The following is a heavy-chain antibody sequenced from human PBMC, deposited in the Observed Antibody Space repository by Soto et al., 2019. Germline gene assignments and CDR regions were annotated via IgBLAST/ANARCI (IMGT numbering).Heavy chain of an antibody. CDR3: ARSFYDFWSGSHNWFDP. CDR2: IWYDGSNK. J-gene: IGHJ5*02. V-gene: IGHV3-33*01. Sequence: GGSLRLSCAASGFTFSSYGMHWVRQAPGKGLEWVAVIWYDGSNKYYADSVKGRFTISRDNSKNTLYLQMNSLRAEDTAVYYCARSFYDFWSGSHNWFDPWGQGALVTVSS. D-gene: IGHD3-3*01. CDR1: GFTFSSYG.